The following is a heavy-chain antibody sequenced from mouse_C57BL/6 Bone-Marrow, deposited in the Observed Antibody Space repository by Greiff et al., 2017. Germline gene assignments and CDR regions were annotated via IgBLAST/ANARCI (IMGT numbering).Heavy chain of an antibody. V-gene: IGHV1-52*01. CDR3: ARGCFYAMDY. CDR2: IDPSDSEP. J-gene: IGHJ4*01. Sequence: QLQQPGAKLVRPGSSVRLSSKASGYTFTSYWMHWWKRRPKQGLEWIGNIDPSDSEPHYNQKFKDKATLTVNKSSSTAYLQLSSLTSEDSAVYYCARGCFYAMDYWGQGTSVTVSS. CDR1: GYTFTSYW.